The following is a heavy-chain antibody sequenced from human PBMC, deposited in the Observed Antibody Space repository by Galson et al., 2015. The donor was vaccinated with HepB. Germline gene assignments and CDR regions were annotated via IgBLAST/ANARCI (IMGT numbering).Heavy chain of an antibody. V-gene: IGHV3-21*01. CDR3: AIGIKAYYYDSSGSYYFDY. Sequence: SLRLSCAASGFTFSSYSMNWVRQAPGKELEWVSSISSSSSYIYYADSVKGRFTISRDNAKNSLYLQMNSLRAEDTAVYYCAIGIKAYYYDSSGSYYFDYWGQGTLVTVSS. CDR1: GFTFSSYS. CDR2: ISSSSSYI. D-gene: IGHD3-22*01. J-gene: IGHJ4*02.